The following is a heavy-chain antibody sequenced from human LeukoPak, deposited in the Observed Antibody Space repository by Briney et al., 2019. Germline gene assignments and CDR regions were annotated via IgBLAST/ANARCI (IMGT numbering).Heavy chain of an antibody. CDR1: GGTFSSYA. V-gene: IGHV1-69*13. D-gene: IGHD7-27*01. CDR2: IIPIFGTA. J-gene: IGHJ3*02. Sequence: SVKVSCKASGGTFSSYAISWVRQAPGQGLEWMGGIIPIFGTANYAQKFQGRVTITADESTSTAYMELSSLRSEDTAVYYCARDQTGVEAFDIWGQGTMVTVSS. CDR3: ARDQTGVEAFDI.